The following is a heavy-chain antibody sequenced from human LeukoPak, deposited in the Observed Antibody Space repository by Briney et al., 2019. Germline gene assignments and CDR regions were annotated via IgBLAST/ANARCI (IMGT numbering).Heavy chain of an antibody. V-gene: IGHV3-7*03. Sequence: GGSLRLSCAASGFTFSRYWMSWVRRAPGKGLEWVASINQDESAKFYVDSVKGRFTISRDNAKNSLFLQMNSLRAEDTALYYCAKDLSSRAGAFDIWGRGTMVTVSS. J-gene: IGHJ3*02. D-gene: IGHD6-19*01. CDR2: INQDESAK. CDR3: AKDLSSRAGAFDI. CDR1: GFTFSRYW.